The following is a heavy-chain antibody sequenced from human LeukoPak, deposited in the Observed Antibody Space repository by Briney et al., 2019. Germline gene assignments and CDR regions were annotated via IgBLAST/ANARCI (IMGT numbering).Heavy chain of an antibody. CDR2: ISGGGGST. CDR1: GFTFSSYA. D-gene: IGHD1-26*01. V-gene: IGHV3-23*01. J-gene: IGHJ4*02. CDR3: AKGDSGSYYFDY. Sequence: GGSLRLSCAASGFTFSSYAMSWVRQAPGKGLEWVSAISGGGGSTYYAGSVKGRFTISRDNSKNTLYLQMNSLRAEDTAVYYCAKGDSGSYYFDYWGQGTLVTVSS.